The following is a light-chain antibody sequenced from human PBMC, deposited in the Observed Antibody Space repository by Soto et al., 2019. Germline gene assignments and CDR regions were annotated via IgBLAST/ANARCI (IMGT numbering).Light chain of an antibody. CDR2: DAS. CDR1: QDISNY. J-gene: IGKJ4*01. CDR3: QQYDNRLSLN. Sequence: DIQMTHSPSSLSASVGDRVTITCQASQDISNYLNWYQQKPGKAPKLLIYDASTLETVDPSRFSGSGSGTYFTFSIRILQPEDIGSYYYQQYDNRLSLNFGGGTNVEIK. V-gene: IGKV1-33*01.